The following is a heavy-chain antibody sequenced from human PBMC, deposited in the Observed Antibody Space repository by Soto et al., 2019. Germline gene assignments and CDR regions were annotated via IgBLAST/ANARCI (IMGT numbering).Heavy chain of an antibody. J-gene: IGHJ4*02. D-gene: IGHD5-18*01. Sequence: QPGGSLRLSCAVSGFTFSSYAMHWVRQAPGKGLEWVAVISYDGSNKDYPDSVKGRFTISRDNSNNTLYLQMNSLRAEDTAVYYCARDPTRGYRYLNLMPSYYFDRWGRGTLVTVSS. CDR2: ISYDGSNK. CDR1: GFTFSSYA. CDR3: ARDPTRGYRYLNLMPSYYFDR. V-gene: IGHV3-30-3*01.